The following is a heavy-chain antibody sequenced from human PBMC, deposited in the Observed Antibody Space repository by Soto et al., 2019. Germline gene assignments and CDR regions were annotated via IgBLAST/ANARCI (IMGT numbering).Heavy chain of an antibody. CDR2: INAGNGNT. CDR1: GYTFTSYA. J-gene: IGHJ4*02. CDR3: ARDRYCSGGSCTPSYFDY. D-gene: IGHD2-15*01. Sequence: ASVKVSCKASGYTFTSYAMHWVRQAPGQRLEWMGWINAGNGNTKYPQKFQGRVTITRDTSASTAYMELSSLRSEDTAVYYCARDRYCSGGSCTPSYFDYWGQGTLVTVSS. V-gene: IGHV1-3*01.